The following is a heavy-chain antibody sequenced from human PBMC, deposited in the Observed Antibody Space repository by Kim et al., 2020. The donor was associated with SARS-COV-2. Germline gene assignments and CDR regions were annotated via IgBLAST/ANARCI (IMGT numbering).Heavy chain of an antibody. V-gene: IGHV4-59*01. CDR3: ARVRYYYDGSPPGGWFDP. CDR2: MHSSGTS. J-gene: IGHJ5*02. CDR1: GGSISSFY. Sequence: SETLSLTCSVSGGSISSFYWSWIRLSPGKGLEWIGYMHSSGTSTYNPSLKSRVTISLHTSKNQFSLRLTSVTAADTAVYHCARVRYYYDGSPPGGWFDP. D-gene: IGHD3-22*01.